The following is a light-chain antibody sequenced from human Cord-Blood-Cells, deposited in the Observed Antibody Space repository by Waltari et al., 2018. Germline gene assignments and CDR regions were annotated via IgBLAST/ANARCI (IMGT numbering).Light chain of an antibody. J-gene: IGKJ4*02. CDR2: GAS. Sequence: ELTHSPGTLSLSLGHSATLSCRPSQSVSSSYLAWYQQKPGQAPRLLIYGASSRATGIPDRFSGSGSETDFNLTISRLETEDYAVYYCQQYGSSLKFGGGTKVEIK. CDR1: QSVSSSY. V-gene: IGKV3-20*01. CDR3: QQYGSSLK.